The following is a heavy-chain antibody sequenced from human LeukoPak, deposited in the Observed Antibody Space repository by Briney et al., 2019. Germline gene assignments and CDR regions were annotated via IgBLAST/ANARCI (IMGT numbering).Heavy chain of an antibody. J-gene: IGHJ5*02. CDR2: IMPLFGTA. D-gene: IGHD4-17*01. CDR3: ARDVHGDYGSGWFDP. Sequence: SVKVSCKTSGGTFNNSAISWVRQAPGQGLEWLGGIMPLFGTAGYAQKFQGRVTITKDESTRTVYLELTSLASDDTAVYYCARDVHGDYGSGWFDPWGQGTLVSVSS. CDR1: GGTFNNSA. V-gene: IGHV1-69*05.